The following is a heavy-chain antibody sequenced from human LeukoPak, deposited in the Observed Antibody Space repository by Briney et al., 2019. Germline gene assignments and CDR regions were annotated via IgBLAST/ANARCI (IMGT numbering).Heavy chain of an antibody. V-gene: IGHV4-4*07. CDR3: AKSNGYGLVDI. D-gene: IGHD3-10*01. CDR1: GGSISSYY. Sequence: PSETLSLICSVSGGSISSYYWSWIRQPAGKGLEWIGRIYTSGSTNYNPSLKSRVTMSVDTSKNQFSLKLSSVTAADTAVYYCAKSNGYGLVDIWGQGTMVTVSS. CDR2: IYTSGST. J-gene: IGHJ3*02.